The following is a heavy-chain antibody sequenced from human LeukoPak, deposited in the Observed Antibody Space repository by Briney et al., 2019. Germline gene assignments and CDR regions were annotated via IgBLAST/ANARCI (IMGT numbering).Heavy chain of an antibody. CDR1: GFIVSSDY. V-gene: IGHV3-53*01. Sequence: GGSLRLSCAASGFIVSSDYMSWVRQAPGKGLEWVSVIYSGGNTYYADSVKGRFTISRDISKNTLYLQMNSLRVDDAAVYYCARHDWFDPWGPGTLVTVSS. CDR3: ARHDWFDP. J-gene: IGHJ5*02. CDR2: IYSGGNT.